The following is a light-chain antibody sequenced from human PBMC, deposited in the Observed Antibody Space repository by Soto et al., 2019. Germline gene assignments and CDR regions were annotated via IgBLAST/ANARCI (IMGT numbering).Light chain of an antibody. J-gene: IGKJ1*01. CDR1: QSVSGH. CDR2: GAS. CDR3: HQYHYWWT. Sequence: EIVMTQSPATRSVSPGERVTLSCRASQSVSGHLAWYQQKPGQAPRLIISGASTRATGIPARFSGRGSGTEFTLTISSLQSEDFAVYYCHQYHYWWTFGQGTKVDIK. V-gene: IGKV3-15*01.